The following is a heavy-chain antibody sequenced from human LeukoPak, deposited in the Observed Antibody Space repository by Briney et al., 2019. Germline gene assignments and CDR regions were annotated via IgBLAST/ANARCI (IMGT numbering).Heavy chain of an antibody. Sequence: ASVKVSCKASGYTFTSYGISCVRHAPGQGLVWMGWISAYNGNTNYTQKRQGRVNMTTDKSTSTAYMELRSLRSDDTAVYYCARGSIGPVGLWFGELPYYYYGMDVWGQGTTVTVSS. V-gene: IGHV1-18*01. CDR2: ISAYNGNT. D-gene: IGHD3-10*01. CDR3: ARGSIGPVGLWFGELPYYYYGMDV. J-gene: IGHJ6*02. CDR1: GYTFTSYG.